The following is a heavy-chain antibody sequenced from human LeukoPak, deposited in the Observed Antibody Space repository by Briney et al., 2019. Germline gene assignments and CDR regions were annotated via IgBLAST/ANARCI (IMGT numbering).Heavy chain of an antibody. Sequence: GGSLRLSCAAPGFSFSVYGMNWVRQAPGKGLEWVSSIDSSGGYMFYADSVKGRFIISRDNAKDSLYLQMNSLRVEDTAVYYCLRGDRRDYWGQGTLVTVSS. CDR1: GFSFSVYG. V-gene: IGHV3-21*06. CDR2: IDSSGGYM. J-gene: IGHJ4*02. CDR3: LRGDRRDY.